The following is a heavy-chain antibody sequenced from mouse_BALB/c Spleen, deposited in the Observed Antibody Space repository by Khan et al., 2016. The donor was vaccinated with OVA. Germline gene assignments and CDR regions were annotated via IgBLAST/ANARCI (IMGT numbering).Heavy chain of an antibody. Sequence: VKLEESGPGLVAPSQSLSITCTVSGFSLTSYGIHWVRQPPGKGLEWLGVIWAGGSTNYNSALMSRLSISKDNSKSQVFLKMNSLQTDDTAMYYCARGDDYYEDAMDYWGQGTSVTVSS. D-gene: IGHD2-3*01. V-gene: IGHV2-9*02. CDR1: GFSLTSYG. J-gene: IGHJ4*01. CDR2: IWAGGST. CDR3: ARGDDYYEDAMDY.